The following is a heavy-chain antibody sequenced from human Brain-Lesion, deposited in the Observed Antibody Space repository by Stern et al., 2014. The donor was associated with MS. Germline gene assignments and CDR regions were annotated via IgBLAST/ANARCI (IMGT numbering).Heavy chain of an antibody. CDR1: GFTFGNYW. J-gene: IGHJ6*02. Sequence: EVQLVESGGGLVQPGGSLTISCTAAGFTFGNYWMTWVRQAPGKELEWVANIKEDGTEKNYVDSVKGRFTISRDNARNSLYLQMNSLRVEDTALYYCARVYNTIYGIVTQRGSGMDVWGQGTTVIVSS. V-gene: IGHV3-7*01. CDR3: ARVYNTIYGIVTQRGSGMDV. D-gene: IGHD3-3*01. CDR2: IKEDGTEK.